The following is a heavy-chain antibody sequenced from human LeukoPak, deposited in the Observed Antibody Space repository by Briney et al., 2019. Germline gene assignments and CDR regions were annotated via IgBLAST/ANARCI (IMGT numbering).Heavy chain of an antibody. J-gene: IGHJ6*03. D-gene: IGHD1-26*01. CDR2: ITSSSSYI. CDR1: GFTFSSYN. CDR3: ARDPYSGGYGDYYYYYMDV. Sequence: GGSLRLSCAASGFTFSSYNMNWVRQAPGKGLEWVSSITSSSSYIYYADSVKGRFTISRDNAKNSLYLQINSLRAEDTAVYYSARDPYSGGYGDYYYYYMDVWGKGTTVTISS. V-gene: IGHV3-21*01.